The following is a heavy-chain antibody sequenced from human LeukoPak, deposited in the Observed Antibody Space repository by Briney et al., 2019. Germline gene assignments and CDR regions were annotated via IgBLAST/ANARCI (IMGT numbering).Heavy chain of an antibody. J-gene: IGHJ6*03. CDR1: GFTFSSYW. Sequence: GGSLRLSCAASGFTFSSYWMSWVRQAPGKGLEWVANIKQDGSEKYYVDSVKGRFTISRDNAKNSLYLQMNSLRAEDTAVYYCARAKVTYYDFWSGYAYYYYMDVWGKGTTVTVSS. CDR2: IKQDGSEK. D-gene: IGHD3-3*01. V-gene: IGHV3-7*01. CDR3: ARAKVTYYDFWSGYAYYYYMDV.